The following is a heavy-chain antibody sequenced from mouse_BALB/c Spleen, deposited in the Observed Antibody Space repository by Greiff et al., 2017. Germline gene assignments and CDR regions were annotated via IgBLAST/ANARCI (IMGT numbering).Heavy chain of an antibody. CDR1: GFTFSSYY. CDR3: ARSGLLFDY. V-gene: IGHV5-6-2*01. CDR2: INSNGGST. D-gene: IGHD2-10*01. Sequence: EVKVEESGGGLVKLGGSLKLSCAASGFTFSSYYMSWVRQTPEKRLELVAAINSNGGSTYYPDTVKGRFTISRDNAKNTLYLQMSSLKSEDTALYYCARSGLLFDYWGQGTTLTVSS. J-gene: IGHJ2*01.